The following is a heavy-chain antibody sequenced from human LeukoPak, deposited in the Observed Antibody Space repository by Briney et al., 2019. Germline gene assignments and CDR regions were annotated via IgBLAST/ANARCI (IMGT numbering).Heavy chain of an antibody. V-gene: IGHV4-59*01. CDR2: IYYSGST. D-gene: IGHD6-13*01. Sequence: SETLSLTCTVSGGSISSYYWSWIRQPPGKGLEWIGCIYYSGSTNYNPSLKSRVTISVDTSKNQFSLKLSSVTAADTAVYYCARDRPRGAASTANWFDPWGLRTLVTVSS. CDR3: ARDRPRGAASTANWFDP. CDR1: GGSISSYY. J-gene: IGHJ5*02.